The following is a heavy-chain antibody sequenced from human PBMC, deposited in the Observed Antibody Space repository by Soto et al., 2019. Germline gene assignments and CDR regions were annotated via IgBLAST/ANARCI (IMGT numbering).Heavy chain of an antibody. D-gene: IGHD2-15*01. CDR3: ARGIYRSGGSCSPDYGMGV. V-gene: IGHV3-11*05. CDR2: ISTSGSYI. Sequence: GGSLRLSCVASGFTFSDYYMTWIRQAPGKGLERNSYISTSGSYIHYADSVKGRFTISRDNADNSLFLQMNSLRAEDTAVYYCARGIYRSGGSCSPDYGMGVWCQGTTVTVSS. CDR1: GFTFSDYY. J-gene: IGHJ6*02.